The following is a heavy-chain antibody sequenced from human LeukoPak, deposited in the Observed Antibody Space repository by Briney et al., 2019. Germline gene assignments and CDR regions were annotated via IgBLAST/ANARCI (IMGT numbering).Heavy chain of an antibody. J-gene: IGHJ4*02. Sequence: SETLSLTCTVSGGSISSGSYYWSWIRQPAGKGLEWIGRIYTSGSTNYNPSLKSRVTISVDTSKNQFSLKLSSVTATDTAVYYCARDSTGGGYSYGPDYWGQGTLVTVSS. V-gene: IGHV4-61*02. CDR2: IYTSGST. CDR3: ARDSTGGGYSYGPDY. CDR1: GGSISSGSYY. D-gene: IGHD5-18*01.